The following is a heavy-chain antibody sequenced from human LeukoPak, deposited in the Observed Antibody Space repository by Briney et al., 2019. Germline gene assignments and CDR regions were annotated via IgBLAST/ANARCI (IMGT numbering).Heavy chain of an antibody. D-gene: IGHD3-22*01. Sequence: SETLSLTCAVYGGSFSGYYWSWIRRPPGKGLEWIGEINHRGSTNYNPSLKSRVTISVDTSKNQFSLKLSSVTAADTAVYYCARHYDSSGYFDYWGQGTLVTVSS. CDR1: GGSFSGYY. CDR3: ARHYDSSGYFDY. CDR2: INHRGST. V-gene: IGHV4-34*01. J-gene: IGHJ4*02.